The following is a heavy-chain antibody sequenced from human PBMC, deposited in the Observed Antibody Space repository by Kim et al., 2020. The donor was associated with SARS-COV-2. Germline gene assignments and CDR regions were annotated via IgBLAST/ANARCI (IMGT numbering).Heavy chain of an antibody. V-gene: IGHV3-21*01. Sequence: GGSLRLSCAASGFTFSSYSMNWVRQAPGKGLEWVSSISSSSSYIYYADSVKGRFTISRDNAKNSLYLQMNSLRAEDTAVYYCARVIGDCSSTSCYYFSNYYYYYGMDVWGQGTTVTVSS. CDR2: ISSSSSYI. D-gene: IGHD2-2*01. CDR3: ARVIGDCSSTSCYYFSNYYYYYGMDV. J-gene: IGHJ6*02. CDR1: GFTFSSYS.